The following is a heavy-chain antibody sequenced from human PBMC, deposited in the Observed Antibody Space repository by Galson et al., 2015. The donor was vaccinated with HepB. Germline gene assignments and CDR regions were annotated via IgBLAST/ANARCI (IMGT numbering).Heavy chain of an antibody. J-gene: IGHJ2*01. Sequence: LRLSCAASGFTFSSYDMHWVRRATGHGLEWVSAIGTAGDTFYPGSVKGRFTISRENAENSLYLQMNSLRAGDTAEYYCARGGGIYGNWYFDLWGRGTLVTVAS. D-gene: IGHD2/OR15-2a*01. CDR1: GFTFSSYD. CDR2: IGTAGDT. CDR3: ARGGGIYGNWYFDL. V-gene: IGHV3-13*01.